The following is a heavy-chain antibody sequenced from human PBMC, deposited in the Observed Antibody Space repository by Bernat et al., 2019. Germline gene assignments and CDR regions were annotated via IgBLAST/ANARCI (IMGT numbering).Heavy chain of an antibody. J-gene: IGHJ3*02. D-gene: IGHD3-16*01. CDR2: INHSGST. CDR1: GGSFSGYY. V-gene: IGHV4-34*01. CDR3: ARGLVWGDAFDI. Sequence: QVQLQQWGAGLLKPPETLSLTCAFYGGSFSGYYWSWIRQPPGKGLEWIGEINHSGSTNYNPSLKRRVTISVDTSKKQFSLKLSIVTAADTAEYCGARGLVWGDAFDIWGQGTMVTVSS.